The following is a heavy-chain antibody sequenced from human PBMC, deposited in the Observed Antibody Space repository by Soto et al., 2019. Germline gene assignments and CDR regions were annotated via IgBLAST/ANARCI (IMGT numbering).Heavy chain of an antibody. J-gene: IGHJ6*02. CDR2: ISAYNGNT. CDR3: ARDNYDFWSGYLAYYYYGMAV. CDR1: GYTFTSYG. Sequence: QVPLVQSGAEVKKPGASVKVSCKASGYTFTSYGISWVRQAPGQGLEWMGWISAYNGNTNYAQKLQGRVTMTTDTSTSTAYMELRSLRSDDTAMYYCARDNYDFWSGYLAYYYYGMAVWGQGTTVTVSS. V-gene: IGHV1-18*04. D-gene: IGHD3-3*01.